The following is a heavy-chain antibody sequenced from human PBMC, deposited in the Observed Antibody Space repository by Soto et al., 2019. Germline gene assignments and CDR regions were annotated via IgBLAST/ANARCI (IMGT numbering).Heavy chain of an antibody. V-gene: IGHV3-33*01. Sequence: GGSLRLSCAASGFTFSSYGMHWVRQAPGKGLEWVAVIWYDGSNKYYADSVKGRFTISRDNSKNTLYLQMNSLRAEDTAVYYCARDRWYSSSSLDVPYYYYGMDVWGQGTTVTVSS. D-gene: IGHD6-6*01. CDR3: ARDRWYSSSSLDVPYYYYGMDV. CDR2: IWYDGSNK. J-gene: IGHJ6*02. CDR1: GFTFSSYG.